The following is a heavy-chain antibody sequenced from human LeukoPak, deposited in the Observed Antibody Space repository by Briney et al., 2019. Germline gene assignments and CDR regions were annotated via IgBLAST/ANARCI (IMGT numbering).Heavy chain of an antibody. CDR2: ISGSGGST. J-gene: IGHJ4*02. V-gene: IGHV3-23*01. Sequence: GGSLRLSCAASGFTFSSYAMSWVRQAPGKGLEWVSAISGSGGSTYYADSVKGRFTISRDNSKNTLYLQMNSLRAEDTAVYYCAKSSKNSVVPAAIDYWGQGTLVTVSS. D-gene: IGHD2-2*01. CDR1: GFTFSSYA. CDR3: AKSSKNSVVPAAIDY.